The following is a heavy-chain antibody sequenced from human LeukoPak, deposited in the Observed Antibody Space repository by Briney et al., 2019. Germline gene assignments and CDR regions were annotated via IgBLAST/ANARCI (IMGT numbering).Heavy chain of an antibody. Sequence: SETLSLTCAVYGGSFSGYYWSWIRQPPGKGLEWIGEINHSGSTNYNPSLKSRVTISVDTSKNQFSLKLSSVTAADTAVYYCARVTMVRGIAAAGTFYMDVWGKGTTVTVSS. D-gene: IGHD6-13*01. CDR1: GGSFSGYY. CDR2: INHSGST. J-gene: IGHJ6*03. V-gene: IGHV4-34*01. CDR3: ARVTMVRGIAAAGTFYMDV.